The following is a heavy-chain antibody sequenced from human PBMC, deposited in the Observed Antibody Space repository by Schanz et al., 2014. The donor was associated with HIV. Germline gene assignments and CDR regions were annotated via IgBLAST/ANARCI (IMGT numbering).Heavy chain of an antibody. V-gene: IGHV3-23*01. D-gene: IGHD6-6*01. CDR1: EFRFSSYA. J-gene: IGHJ6*02. CDR3: AKGGSSSVLAYYYYGMDV. Sequence: EVLLLESGGGLVQPGGSLRLSCAASEFRFSSYAMSWVRQAPGKGLEWVASIRGSGGSTYYTDSVKGRFTISRDNSKSTLYLQLSSLRADDTAIYYCAKGGSSSVLAYYYYGMDVWGRGTTVTVSS. CDR2: IRGSGGST.